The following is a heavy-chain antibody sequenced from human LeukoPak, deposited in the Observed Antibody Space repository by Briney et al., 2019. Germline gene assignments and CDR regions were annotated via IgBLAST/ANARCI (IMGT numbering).Heavy chain of an antibody. CDR3: ARDNNGYLSSTSSAPYAVYRY. Sequence: GGTLRLTCAVSGFIFSSYDWNWVRQAPGKGLEWVSYISSSGSTIYYADSVKGRFTISRDNAKNSLYLQVNGLRAEDTALYHCARDNNGYLSSTSSAPYAVYRYWGQGTLGTVSS. V-gene: IGHV3-48*03. J-gene: IGHJ4*02. CDR2: ISSSGSTI. D-gene: IGHD2-2*03. CDR1: GFIFSSYD.